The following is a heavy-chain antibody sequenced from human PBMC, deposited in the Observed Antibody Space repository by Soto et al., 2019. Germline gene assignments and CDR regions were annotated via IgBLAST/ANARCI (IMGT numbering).Heavy chain of an antibody. D-gene: IGHD3-3*01. CDR3: AADPFLRFLEWSPNYGMDV. Sequence: GASVKVSCKASGFTFTSSAVQWVRQARGQRLEWIGWIVVGSGNTNYAQKFQERVTITRDMSTSTAYMELSSLRSEDTAVYYCAADPFLRFLEWSPNYGMDVWGQGTTVTVSS. J-gene: IGHJ6*02. CDR1: GFTFTSSA. CDR2: IVVGSGNT. V-gene: IGHV1-58*01.